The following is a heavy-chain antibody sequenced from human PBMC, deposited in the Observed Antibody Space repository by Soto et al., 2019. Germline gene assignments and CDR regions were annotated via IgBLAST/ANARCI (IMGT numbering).Heavy chain of an antibody. Sequence: QVQLVQSGAEVKKPGASVKVSCKASGYPFTSYVISWVRQAPGQGLEWVGWISAYNGLTRYAQSLQGRVTMTTDSSTTTAYMELRSLPSDDTAVYYCARRDYGEGSTRFDHWGQGTLVTVSS. D-gene: IGHD4-17*01. J-gene: IGHJ5*02. CDR2: ISAYNGLT. CDR3: ARRDYGEGSTRFDH. CDR1: GYPFTSYV. V-gene: IGHV1-18*01.